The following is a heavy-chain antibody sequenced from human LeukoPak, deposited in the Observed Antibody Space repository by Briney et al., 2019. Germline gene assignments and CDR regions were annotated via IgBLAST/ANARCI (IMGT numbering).Heavy chain of an antibody. CDR3: ATPNDYYYYCGMDV. CDR1: GFTFSSYW. J-gene: IGHJ6*02. CDR2: IYSGGST. V-gene: IGHV3-53*01. Sequence: GGSLRLSCAASGFTFSSYWMSWVRQAPGKGLEWVSLIYSGGSTYYADSVKGRFTISRDNSKNTLYLQMNSLRAEDTAVYYCATPNDYYYYCGMDVWGQGTTVTVSS.